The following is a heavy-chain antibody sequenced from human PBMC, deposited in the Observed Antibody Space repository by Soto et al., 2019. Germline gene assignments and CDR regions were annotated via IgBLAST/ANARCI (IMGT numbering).Heavy chain of an antibody. CDR1: GFTFSSYG. D-gene: IGHD4-17*01. Sequence: GGSLRLSCAASGFTFSSYGMHWVRQAPGKGLEWVAVIWYDGSNKYYADSVKGRFTISRDNSKNTLYLQMNSLRAEDTAVYYCARDRGTTVTTLDSYYYYYYMDVWGKGTTVTVSS. CDR2: IWYDGSNK. J-gene: IGHJ6*03. CDR3: ARDRGTTVTTLDSYYYYYYMDV. V-gene: IGHV3-33*01.